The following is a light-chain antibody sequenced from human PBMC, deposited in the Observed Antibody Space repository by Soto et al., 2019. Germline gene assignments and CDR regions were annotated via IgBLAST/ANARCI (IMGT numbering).Light chain of an antibody. J-gene: IGKJ1*01. CDR2: AAS. CDR3: QQSYSTLGTWT. Sequence: DIQMTQSPSSLSASVGDRVTITCRASQSISSYLNWHQQKPGKAPKLLIYAASSLQSGVPSRFSGSGSGTDFTLTISSLQPEDFATYYCQQSYSTLGTWTFGQGTKVEIK. V-gene: IGKV1-39*01. CDR1: QSISSY.